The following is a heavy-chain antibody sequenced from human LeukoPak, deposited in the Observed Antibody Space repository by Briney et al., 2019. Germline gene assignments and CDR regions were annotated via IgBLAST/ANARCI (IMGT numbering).Heavy chain of an antibody. Sequence: GGSLRLSCAGPGFDFSSYGMSWVRQAPGKGLEWVSGISGSGGSTYYADSVKGRFTIPRENSKKTVHLQMNSLRAEDTAVYYCAKVAFSQGYSSGPGDYFDYWGQGTLVTVSS. CDR1: GFDFSSYG. V-gene: IGHV3-23*01. J-gene: IGHJ4*02. D-gene: IGHD6-19*01. CDR2: ISGSGGST. CDR3: AKVAFSQGYSSGPGDYFDY.